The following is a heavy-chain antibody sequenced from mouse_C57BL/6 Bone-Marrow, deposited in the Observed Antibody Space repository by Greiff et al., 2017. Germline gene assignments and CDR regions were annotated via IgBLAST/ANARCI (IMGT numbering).Heavy chain of an antibody. CDR3: ATKLLLFMDY. Sequence: QVQLQQPGAELVKPGASVKLSCKASGYTFTSYWMPWVKQRPGQGLEWIGMIHPNSGSTNYNEKFKSKATLTVDKSSSTAYMQLSSLTSADSAVYYCATKLLLFMDYWGQGTSVTVSS. D-gene: IGHD2-10*01. J-gene: IGHJ4*01. V-gene: IGHV1-64*01. CDR1: GYTFTSYW. CDR2: IHPNSGST.